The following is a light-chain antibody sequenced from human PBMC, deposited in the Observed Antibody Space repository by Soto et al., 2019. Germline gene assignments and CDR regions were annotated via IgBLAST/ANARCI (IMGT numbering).Light chain of an antibody. CDR2: DVT. V-gene: IGLV2-14*03. CDR1: SSVVGGYNY. CDR3: SSYRRGSTYV. J-gene: IGLJ1*01. Sequence: QSVLTQPASVSGSPGQSITVSCTGTSSVVGGYNYVSWYQQHPGKAPRLMIYDVTNRLSGVSDRFSGSKSGNTASLTISGLQAEDEADYYCSSYRRGSTYVFGTGTKVTVL.